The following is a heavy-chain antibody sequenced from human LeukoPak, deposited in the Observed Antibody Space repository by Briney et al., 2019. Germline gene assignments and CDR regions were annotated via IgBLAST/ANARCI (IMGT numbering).Heavy chain of an antibody. CDR3: ARDAGAADFDY. CDR1: GFTFSSYS. J-gene: IGHJ4*02. D-gene: IGHD1-26*01. Sequence: GGSLRLSCAASGFTFSSYSMNWVRQAPGKGLEWVSYISSSSSTIYYADSVKGRFTISRDNAKNSLYLQMNSLRAEDTAVYYCARDAGAADFDYWGQGTLVTVSS. V-gene: IGHV3-48*01. CDR2: ISSSSSTI.